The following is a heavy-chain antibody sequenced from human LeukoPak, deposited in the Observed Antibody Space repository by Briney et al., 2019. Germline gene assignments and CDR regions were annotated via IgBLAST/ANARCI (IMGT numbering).Heavy chain of an antibody. J-gene: IGHJ5*02. D-gene: IGHD6-19*01. CDR3: ARDHFHSSGWVKNWFDP. Sequence: GASVKVSCKASGYTFTSYAMNWVRQAPGQGLEWMGWVNTNTGNPTYARGFTGRFVFSLDTSVSTAYLQISSLKAEDTAVYYCARDHFHSSGWVKNWFDPWGQGTLVTVSS. CDR1: GYTFTSYA. V-gene: IGHV7-4-1*02. CDR2: VNTNTGNP.